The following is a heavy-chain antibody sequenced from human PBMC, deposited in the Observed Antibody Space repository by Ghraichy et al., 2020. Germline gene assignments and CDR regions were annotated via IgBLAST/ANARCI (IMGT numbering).Heavy chain of an antibody. CDR3: AVPALDY. D-gene: IGHD2-2*01. J-gene: IGHJ4*02. Sequence: LSLTCAASGFTVSSNYMSWVRQAPGKGLEWVSVIYSGGSTYYADSVKGRFTISRDNSKNTLYLQMNSLRAEDTAVYYCAVPALDYWGQGTLVTVSS. V-gene: IGHV3-53*01. CDR2: IYSGGST. CDR1: GFTVSSNY.